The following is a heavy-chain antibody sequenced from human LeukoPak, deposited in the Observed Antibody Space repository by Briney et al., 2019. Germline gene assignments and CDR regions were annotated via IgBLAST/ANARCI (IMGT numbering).Heavy chain of an antibody. CDR2: IYHSGST. Sequence: SETLSLTCAVSGGSISSGGYSWSWIRQPPGKGLEWIGYIYHSGSTYYNPSLKSRVTISVDGSKNQFSLKLSSVTAADTAVYYCARGDPDDWFDPWGQGTLVTVSS. V-gene: IGHV4-30-2*01. CDR1: GGSISSGGYS. J-gene: IGHJ5*02. CDR3: ARGDPDDWFDP.